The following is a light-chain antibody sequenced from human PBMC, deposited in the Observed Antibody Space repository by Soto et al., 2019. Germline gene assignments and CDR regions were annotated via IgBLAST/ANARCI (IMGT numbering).Light chain of an antibody. CDR3: GTWDIRLNINWV. Sequence: QSVLTQPPSVSAAPGQKVTISCSGSSSNIGNNYVSWYQHLPGTAPRLLIFENSKRPSGIPDRFSGSKSGTSATLAITGLQTGDEADYYCGTWDIRLNINWVFGGGTKLTVL. V-gene: IGLV1-51*02. J-gene: IGLJ3*02. CDR2: ENS. CDR1: SSNIGNNY.